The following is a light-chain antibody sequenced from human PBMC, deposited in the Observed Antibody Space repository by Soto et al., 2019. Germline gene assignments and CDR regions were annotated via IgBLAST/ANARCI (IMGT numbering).Light chain of an antibody. CDR1: QRISSW. Sequence: IQMSQSPSTLSTSVGDRVTITCRSSQRISSWLAWYQQKPGKAPKLLIYDASSLESGVPSRFSGSGSGTEFTLTISTLQPDDFATYYCQQYNSYSMYTFGQGTKVGIK. J-gene: IGKJ2*01. CDR2: DAS. V-gene: IGKV1-5*01. CDR3: QQYNSYSMYT.